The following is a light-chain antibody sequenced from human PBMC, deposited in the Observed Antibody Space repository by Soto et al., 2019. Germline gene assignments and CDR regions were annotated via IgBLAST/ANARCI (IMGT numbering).Light chain of an antibody. CDR3: QQYKNWPLT. CDR1: QSVSSN. J-gene: IGKJ4*01. Sequence: EIVMKNSPATLSLYQRERATLSCRASQSVSSNLAWYQQKPGQAPRLLIYGASTRATGIPARFSGSGSGTEFTLTIFSLQSEDFAVYCCQQYKNWPLTSAGGGNVDIK. CDR2: GAS. V-gene: IGKV3-15*01.